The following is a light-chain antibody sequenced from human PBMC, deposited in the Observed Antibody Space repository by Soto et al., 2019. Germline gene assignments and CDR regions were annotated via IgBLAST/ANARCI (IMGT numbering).Light chain of an antibody. CDR2: DVS. V-gene: IGLV2-14*01. CDR1: SSDVGGYNY. CDR3: CSYTSISTRV. J-gene: IGLJ1*01. Sequence: QSALTQPASVSGSPGQSITISCTGTSSDVGGYNYVSWYQQHPGKAPKLMIYDVSNRPSGVSNRFSGYKSANTASPTISGHRAEDDADYYCCSYTSISTRVFGAGTKLTVL.